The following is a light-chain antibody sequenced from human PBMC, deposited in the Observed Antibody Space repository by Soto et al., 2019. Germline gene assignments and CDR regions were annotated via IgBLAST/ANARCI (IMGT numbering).Light chain of an antibody. V-gene: IGLV2-14*01. Sequence: QSVLTQPASLSGSPGQSITISCTGTSSDVGGYNYVSWYQQHPGKAPKLMIYDVSNRPSGVSNRFSGSKSGNTASLTISGRQAEDESDYYFTSYTSSSTVVFGVGTQLTVL. CDR3: TSYTSSSTVV. J-gene: IGLJ2*01. CDR2: DVS. CDR1: SSDVGGYNY.